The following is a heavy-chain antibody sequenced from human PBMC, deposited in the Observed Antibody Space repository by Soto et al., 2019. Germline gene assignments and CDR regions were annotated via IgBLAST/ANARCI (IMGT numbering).Heavy chain of an antibody. Sequence: ASVKVSCKASGYTFTSYDINWVRQATGQGFEYLGWMNPNSGNTGYVRKFQGRVTMTRDTSMSTAYMELSSLRSDDTAVYYCARVGVRYCSGGSCYSAWFDPWG. CDR3: ARVGVRYCSGGSCYSAWFDP. V-gene: IGHV1-8*01. D-gene: IGHD2-15*01. CDR1: GYTFTSYD. J-gene: IGHJ5*02. CDR2: MNPNSGNT.